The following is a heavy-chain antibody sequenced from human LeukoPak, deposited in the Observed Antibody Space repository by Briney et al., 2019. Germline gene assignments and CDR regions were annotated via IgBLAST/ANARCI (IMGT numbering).Heavy chain of an antibody. CDR1: GFSVDYSS. Sequence: GGALRLSCAPSGFSVDYSSRSWVRQAPNKGLEGVSLLYTTVITFYADSVKGRFTISRDNSTNTLYLQMNSLRVEDTAVYYCVCGEPYYHDSRGLDSWGQGTLVDVS. D-gene: IGHD3-22*01. J-gene: IGHJ4*02. V-gene: IGHV3-53*01. CDR2: LYTTVIT. CDR3: VCGEPYYHDSRGLDS.